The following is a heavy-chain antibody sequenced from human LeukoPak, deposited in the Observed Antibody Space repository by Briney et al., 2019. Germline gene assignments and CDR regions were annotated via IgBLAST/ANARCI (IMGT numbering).Heavy chain of an antibody. CDR3: ARDLTRPYDH. CDR1: GFTVSTYW. Sequence: GGSLRLSCAASGFTVSTYWMHWVRQAPGKGLVWVARINVEGTDIDYAESVKGRFTISRDSAKNTLYLQMNSLRAEDTGVYSCARDLTRPYDHWGQGTLVTVSS. D-gene: IGHD3-22*01. CDR2: INVEGTDI. V-gene: IGHV3-74*01. J-gene: IGHJ4*02.